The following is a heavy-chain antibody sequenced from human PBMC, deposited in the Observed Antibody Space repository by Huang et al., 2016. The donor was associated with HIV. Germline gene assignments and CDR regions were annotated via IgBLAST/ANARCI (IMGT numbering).Heavy chain of an antibody. J-gene: IGHJ4*02. D-gene: IGHD6-6*01. CDR3: VRGWYIAALPYFDY. CDR2: MNPNSGNT. V-gene: IGHV1-8*01. CDR1: GYSFASYD. Sequence: QVQLVQSGAEVRKPGASVKVSCEASGYSFASYDINWVRQATGQGLEWMGGMNPNSGNTGYEQKFQGRVTMTRNTSISTAYMELSSLRSEDTAKYFCVRGWYIAALPYFDYWGQGTLVTVSS.